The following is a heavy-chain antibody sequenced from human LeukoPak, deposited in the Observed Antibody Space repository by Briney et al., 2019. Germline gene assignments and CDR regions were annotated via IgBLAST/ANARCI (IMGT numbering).Heavy chain of an antibody. J-gene: IGHJ6*02. CDR3: ARAYDYWSDYAGVDV. V-gene: IGHV3-74*01. D-gene: IGHD3-3*01. CDR2: ISNDGSST. CDR1: GFSFSTYG. Sequence: QSGGSLRLSCAASGFSFSTYGMHWVRQAPGKELVWVSRISNDGSSTPYADSVKGRFTISRDNAKNTLYLQMNSLRAEDTAVYFCARAYDYWSDYAGVDVWGQGTPVTVSS.